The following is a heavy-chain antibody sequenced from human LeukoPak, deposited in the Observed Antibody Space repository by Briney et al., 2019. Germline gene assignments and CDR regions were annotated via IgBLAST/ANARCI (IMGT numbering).Heavy chain of an antibody. Sequence: GGSLRLSCAASGFTFSSYSMNWVRQAPGKGLEWVSYISSSSSTIYYADSVKGRFTISRDNAKNSLYLQMNSLRAEDTAVYYCVVLVYDSSGYQHWGQGTLVTVSS. D-gene: IGHD3-22*01. CDR1: GFTFSSYS. V-gene: IGHV3-48*04. J-gene: IGHJ4*02. CDR3: VVLVYDSSGYQH. CDR2: ISSSSSTI.